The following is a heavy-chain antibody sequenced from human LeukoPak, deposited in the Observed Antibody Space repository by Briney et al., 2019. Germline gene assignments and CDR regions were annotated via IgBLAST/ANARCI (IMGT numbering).Heavy chain of an antibody. D-gene: IGHD3-3*01. V-gene: IGHV3-30-3*01. CDR3: AREGVAQLDY. CDR1: GFTFSSYA. J-gene: IGHJ4*02. Sequence: PGGSLRLSCAASGFTFSSYAMHWVRQAPGKGLERVAVISYDGSNKYYADSVKGRFTISRDNSKNTLYLQMNRLRAEDTAVYYCAREGVAQLDYWGQGTLVTVSS. CDR2: ISYDGSNK.